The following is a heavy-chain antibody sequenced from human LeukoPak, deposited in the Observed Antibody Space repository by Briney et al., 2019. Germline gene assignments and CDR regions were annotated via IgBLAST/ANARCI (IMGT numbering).Heavy chain of an antibody. J-gene: IGHJ4*02. CDR1: GGSISSYY. V-gene: IGHV4-59*01. CDR3: ARRGPIGLDY. Sequence: SESLSLTCTVSGGSISSYYWSWIRQPPGKGLEWIGYIYYSGSTNYNPSLKSRVTISVDTSKNQFSLKLSSVTAADTAVYYCARRGPIGLDYWGQGTLVTVSS. CDR2: IYYSGST.